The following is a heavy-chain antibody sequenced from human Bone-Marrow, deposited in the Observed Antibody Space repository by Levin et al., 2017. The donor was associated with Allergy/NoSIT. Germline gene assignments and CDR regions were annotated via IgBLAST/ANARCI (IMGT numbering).Heavy chain of an antibody. J-gene: IGHJ6*02. CDR2: ISTKSDYI. Sequence: PGGSLRLSCAASDFHFSTYGMTWVRQAPGKGLEWVASISTKSDYIHYAESVKGRFTISRDNANNSLFLQMNRLRVEDTAVYYCARAAGGGGRGGMDVWGQGTTVTVS. CDR3: ARAAGGGGRGGMDV. CDR1: DFHFSTYG. D-gene: IGHD2-15*01. V-gene: IGHV3-21*01.